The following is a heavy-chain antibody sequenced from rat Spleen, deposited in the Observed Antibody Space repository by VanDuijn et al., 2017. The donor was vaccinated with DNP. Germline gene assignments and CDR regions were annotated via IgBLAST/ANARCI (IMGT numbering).Heavy chain of an antibody. J-gene: IGHJ1*01. CDR1: GYTFTTYY. D-gene: IGHD1-4*01. Sequence: QVQLQQSGAELAKPGSSVKISCKASGYTFTTYYISWIKQTTGQDREYIGYINTGSGGTNYNEKFKGKATLTVDKSSSTAFMQLSSLTPGDSAVYYCARRRLPYWYFDFWGPGTMVTVSS. CDR2: INTGSGGT. CDR3: ARRRLPYWYFDF. V-gene: IGHV1-43*01.